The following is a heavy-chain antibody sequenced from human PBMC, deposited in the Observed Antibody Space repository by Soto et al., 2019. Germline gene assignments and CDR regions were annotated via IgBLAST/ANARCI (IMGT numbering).Heavy chain of an antibody. D-gene: IGHD3-22*01. V-gene: IGHV5-10-1*01. CDR3: ARQIYDSDSGPNFQYYFDS. CDR1: GYNFISHW. J-gene: IGHJ4*02. CDR2: IDPSDSQT. Sequence: GESLKISCKGSGYNFISHWISWVRQMPGKGLEWMGRIDPSDSQTYYSPSFRGHVTISAAKSITTVFLQWSSLRASDTAMYYCARQIYDSDSGPNFQYYFDSWGQGTLVTVSS.